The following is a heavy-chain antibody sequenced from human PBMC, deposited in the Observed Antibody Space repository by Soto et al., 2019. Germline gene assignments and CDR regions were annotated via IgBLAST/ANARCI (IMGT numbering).Heavy chain of an antibody. Sequence: QLQLQESGSGLVKPSQTLSLTCAVSGCSISRGGYSWSWIRQPPGKGLQWIGYIYHSGGPSYNPSFKSRVTISVDRSKTQFSLKLSSVTAADTAVYYCARVPSPWGQGTLVTVSS. CDR3: ARVPSP. J-gene: IGHJ5*02. CDR1: GCSISRGGYS. V-gene: IGHV4-30-2*01. CDR2: IYHSGGP.